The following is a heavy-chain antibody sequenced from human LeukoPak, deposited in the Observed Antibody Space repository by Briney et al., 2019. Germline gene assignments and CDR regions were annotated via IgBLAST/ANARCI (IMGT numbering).Heavy chain of an antibody. V-gene: IGHV3-21*01. CDR1: GFSFRSYS. CDR3: ARDQGDF. Sequence: AGSLRLSSAVSGFSFRSYSMNWVRQIPRKGLEWVSSISDNSNYIYHANSVKGRFTISRDNAKNSLYLQMNSLRVEDTAVYYCARDQGDFWGQGTLVTVSS. J-gene: IGHJ4*02. CDR2: ISDNSNYI.